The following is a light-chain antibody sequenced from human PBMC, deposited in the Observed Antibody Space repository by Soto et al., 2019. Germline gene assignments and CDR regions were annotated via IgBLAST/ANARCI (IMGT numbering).Light chain of an antibody. V-gene: IGLV2-18*01. Sequence: QSALTQPPSVSGAPGLSVTISCTGSSSDVGSYDRVSWYQQSPGTAPKLMIYEVRNRPSGVPDRFSGSKSGNTASLTISGLQAEDEGDYYCSFFTSGSTDVFGTGTKLTVL. CDR2: EVR. CDR1: SSDVGSYDR. J-gene: IGLJ1*01. CDR3: SFFTSGSTDV.